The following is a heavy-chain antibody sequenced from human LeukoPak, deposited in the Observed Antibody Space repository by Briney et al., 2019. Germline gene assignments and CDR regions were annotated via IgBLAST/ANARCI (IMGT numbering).Heavy chain of an antibody. J-gene: IGHJ4*02. CDR2: ISSSSSTI. D-gene: IGHD3-3*01. CDR1: GFTFSSYS. V-gene: IGHV3-48*01. CDR3: ARDRAIFGVVISDY. Sequence: GGSLRLSCAASGFTFSSYSMNWVRQAPGKGLEWVSYISSSSSTIYYADSVKGRFTISRDNAKNSLYLQMNSLRAEDTAVYYCARDRAIFGVVISDYWSQGTLVTVSS.